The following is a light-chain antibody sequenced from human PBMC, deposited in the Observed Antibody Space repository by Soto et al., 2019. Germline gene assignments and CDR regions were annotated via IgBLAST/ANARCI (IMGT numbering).Light chain of an antibody. Sequence: DIQMTQSPSSLSASVGDRVAITCRSSQSISDYLNWYQQKPGKALKLVIYGASNLQSGVPPRFSGSGSGSEFTLTISGLQPEDFAIYFCQQSYSLPLTFGPGTKVDV. CDR1: QSISDY. V-gene: IGKV1-39*01. CDR2: GAS. CDR3: QQSYSLPLT. J-gene: IGKJ3*01.